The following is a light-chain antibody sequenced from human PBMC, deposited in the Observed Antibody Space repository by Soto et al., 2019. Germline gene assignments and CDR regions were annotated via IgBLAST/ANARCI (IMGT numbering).Light chain of an antibody. Sequence: QSVLTQPPSASGTPGQRVTISCSGSSSNIGSNTVNWYQQLPGTAPKLLFYSNNQRPSGVPDRFSGSKSGTSASLAISGLQSEDVADYYCAAWDDSLNGPVFGGGTKLTVL. V-gene: IGLV1-44*01. J-gene: IGLJ2*01. CDR3: AAWDDSLNGPV. CDR2: SNN. CDR1: SSNIGSNT.